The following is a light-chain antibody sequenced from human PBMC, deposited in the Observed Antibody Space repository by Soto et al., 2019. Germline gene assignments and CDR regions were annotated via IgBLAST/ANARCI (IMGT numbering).Light chain of an antibody. Sequence: QSALTQPASVSGSPGQSITISCTGTSSDVGDYNYVSWYLQHPGKAPKLIIYGVTNRPSGISNRFSGSKSGNTASLTISGLLAEDEADYYCSSYTGTNTLVFGGGTKVTVL. J-gene: IGLJ2*01. V-gene: IGLV2-14*01. CDR2: GVT. CDR3: SSYTGTNTLV. CDR1: SSDVGDYNY.